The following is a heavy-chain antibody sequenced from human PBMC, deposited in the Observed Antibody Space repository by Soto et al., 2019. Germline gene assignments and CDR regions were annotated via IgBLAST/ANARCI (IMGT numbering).Heavy chain of an antibody. CDR3: ARTSVAQSEDYFDY. CDR2: TSSNNGKT. V-gene: IGHV1-18*01. Sequence: AXVKVSCKTSGYSFTTYGISWVRQAPGQGLEWMGWTSSNNGKTKYAQKFQGRVTMTTDKSTHTVHMELRSLRSGDTAVYYCARTSVAQSEDYFDYWGQGTLVTVSS. D-gene: IGHD5-12*01. J-gene: IGHJ4*02. CDR1: GYSFTTYG.